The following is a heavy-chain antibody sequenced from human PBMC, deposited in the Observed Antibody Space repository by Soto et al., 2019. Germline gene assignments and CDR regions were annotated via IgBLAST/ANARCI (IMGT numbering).Heavy chain of an antibody. J-gene: IGHJ4*02. CDR2: ISGSGGST. Sequence: EVQLLESGGGFVQPGGSLRLSCAASGFTFSSYAMSWVRQAPGKGLEWVSAISGSGGSTYYADSVKGRFTISRDNSKSTLSLPMNSLRAEDTAVYYCAKGEAVLWVGESDYFDYWGQGTLVTVSS. CDR1: GFTFSSYA. V-gene: IGHV3-23*01. D-gene: IGHD3-10*01. CDR3: AKGEAVLWVGESDYFDY.